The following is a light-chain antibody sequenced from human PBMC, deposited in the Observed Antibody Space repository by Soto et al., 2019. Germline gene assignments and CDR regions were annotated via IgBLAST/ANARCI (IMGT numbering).Light chain of an antibody. V-gene: IGLV2-14*03. J-gene: IGLJ3*02. CDR1: SSDVGGYNH. Sequence: QSALTQPASVSGSPGQSITIACTGTSSDVGGYNHVSWYQVHPGKAPRLVIYDVSIRPPAVSDRFSGSTSGNTASLTISRLQAEDEADYYCSSYTATRTVVFGGGTKVTVL. CDR2: DVS. CDR3: SSYTATRTVV.